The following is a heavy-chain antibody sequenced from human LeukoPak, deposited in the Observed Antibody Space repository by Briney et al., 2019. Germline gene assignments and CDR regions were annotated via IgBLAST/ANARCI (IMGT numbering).Heavy chain of an antibody. Sequence: ASVKVSCKASGGTFSSYAISWVRQAPGQGLEWMGGIIPIFGTANYAQKFQGRVTITADESTSTAYMELSSLRSEDTAVYYCARDSAAAISYCSSTSCRQPFDPWGQGTLVTVSS. D-gene: IGHD2-2*01. J-gene: IGHJ5*02. CDR1: GGTFSSYA. CDR3: ARDSAAAISYCSSTSCRQPFDP. CDR2: IIPIFGTA. V-gene: IGHV1-69*13.